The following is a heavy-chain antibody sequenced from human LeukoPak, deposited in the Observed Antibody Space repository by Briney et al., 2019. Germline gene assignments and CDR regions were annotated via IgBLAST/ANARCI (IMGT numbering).Heavy chain of an antibody. CDR1: GGSISSGRYS. Sequence: ASQTLSLTCAVSGGSISSGRYSWSWIRQPPGKGLEWIGYIYHSGSTYYNPSLKSRVTISVDRSKNQFSLKLSSVTAADTAVYYCARGGVSTSYSYYYYGMDVWGQGTTVTVSS. CDR2: IYHSGST. V-gene: IGHV4-30-2*01. D-gene: IGHD2-2*01. CDR3: ARGGVSTSYSYYYYGMDV. J-gene: IGHJ6*02.